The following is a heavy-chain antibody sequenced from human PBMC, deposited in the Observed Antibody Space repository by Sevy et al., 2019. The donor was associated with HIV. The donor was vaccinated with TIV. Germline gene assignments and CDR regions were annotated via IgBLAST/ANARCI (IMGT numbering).Heavy chain of an antibody. J-gene: IGHJ5*02. CDR1: GGSMSSTSYY. Sequence: SETLSLTCTVSGGSMSSTSYYWGWIRQPPGKGLEWIGSIHYSGGTYYNPSLKSRVTISIDTSKNQFSLKLNSVTAADTAVYYCARMGKWGFPWNWLDPWGQGTLVTVSS. CDR2: IHYSGGT. D-gene: IGHD3-16*01. V-gene: IGHV4-39*01. CDR3: ARMGKWGFPWNWLDP.